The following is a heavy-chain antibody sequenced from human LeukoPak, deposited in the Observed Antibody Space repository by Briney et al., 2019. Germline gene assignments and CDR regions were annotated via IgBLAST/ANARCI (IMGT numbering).Heavy chain of an antibody. V-gene: IGHV3-48*01. CDR2: ISSSSSTI. D-gene: IGHD3-3*01. J-gene: IGHJ4*02. CDR3: ARGYYDFWSGYDY. CDR1: GFTFSSYS. Sequence: GGSLRLSCAASGFTFSSYSMNWVRQASGKGLEWVSYISSSSSTIYYADSVKGRFTISRDNAKNSLYLQMNSLRAEDTAVYYCARGYYDFWSGYDYWGQGTLVTVSS.